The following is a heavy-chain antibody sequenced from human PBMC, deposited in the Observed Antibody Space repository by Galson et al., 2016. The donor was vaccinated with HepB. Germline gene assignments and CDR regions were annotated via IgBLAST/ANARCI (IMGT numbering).Heavy chain of an antibody. CDR2: IDWDDDE. D-gene: IGHD4-17*01. Sequence: PALVKPTQTLTLTCTFSGFSLSTNEMRVNWIRQAPGKALEWLARIDWDDDEFYKKSLRTRLSISKDTSENQVVLTMTNMDPADTATYYCARSGVGPEYGDYAFDYWGQGTLVTVS. V-gene: IGHV2-70*04. J-gene: IGHJ4*02. CDR1: GFSLSTNEMR. CDR3: ARSGVGPEYGDYAFDY.